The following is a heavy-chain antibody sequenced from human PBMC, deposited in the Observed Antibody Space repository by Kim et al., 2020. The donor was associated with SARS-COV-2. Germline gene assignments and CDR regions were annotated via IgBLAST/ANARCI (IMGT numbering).Heavy chain of an antibody. J-gene: IGHJ4*02. V-gene: IGHV3-15*01. CDR3: TTVSMR. Sequence: SDGVTSDYAAPVKGRFTISRDDSKNTLYLQMNSLKSEDAGVYYCTTVSMRWGQGTLVTVSS. D-gene: IGHD2-2*01. CDR2: SDGVTS.